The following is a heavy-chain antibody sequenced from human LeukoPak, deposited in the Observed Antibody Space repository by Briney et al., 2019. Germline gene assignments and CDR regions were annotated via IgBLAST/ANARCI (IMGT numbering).Heavy chain of an antibody. CDR3: ARDPNRYSSSSSFDY. D-gene: IGHD6-6*01. Sequence: GGSLGLSCAASGFTFSDYYMSWIRQAPGKGLEWVSYISSSSSYTNYADSVKGRFTISRDNAKNSLYLQMNSLRAEDTAVYYCARDPNRYSSSSSFDYWGQGTLVTVSS. V-gene: IGHV3-11*06. CDR2: ISSSSSYT. J-gene: IGHJ4*02. CDR1: GFTFSDYY.